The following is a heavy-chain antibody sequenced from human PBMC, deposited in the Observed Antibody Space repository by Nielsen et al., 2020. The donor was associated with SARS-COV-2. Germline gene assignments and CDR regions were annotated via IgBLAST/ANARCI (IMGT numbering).Heavy chain of an antibody. CDR3: ALLTAQTVGAQHFDH. V-gene: IGHV3-30*02. CDR1: GFTFSSYG. J-gene: IGHJ4*02. D-gene: IGHD3-9*01. CDR2: IRSDGSNR. Sequence: GGSLRLFCAASGFTFSSYGMHWVRQVPGKGLEWLAFIRSDGSNRNHVESVKGRFTISRDNSKNTLYLQINSLRVEDTAVYYCALLTAQTVGAQHFDHWGQGTLVTVSS.